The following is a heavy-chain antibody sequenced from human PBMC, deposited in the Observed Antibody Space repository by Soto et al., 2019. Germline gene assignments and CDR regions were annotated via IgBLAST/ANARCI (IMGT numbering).Heavy chain of an antibody. J-gene: IGHJ4*02. Sequence: EVQLVESGGGLVQPGGSLRLSCAASGIIFTNYWMHWVRQAPGKGLVWVSRIDNDGSGTSYADSVKGRFTISRDNAKNTVYLQMNSLRAEDTAVYYCTTVVEYWGQGTLVTVSS. CDR3: TTVVEY. CDR1: GIIFTNYW. CDR2: IDNDGSGT. V-gene: IGHV3-74*01.